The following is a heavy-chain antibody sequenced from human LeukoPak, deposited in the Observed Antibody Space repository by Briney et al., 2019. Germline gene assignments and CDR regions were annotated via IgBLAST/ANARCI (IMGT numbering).Heavy chain of an antibody. D-gene: IGHD3-22*01. CDR3: ARGYYDSSGYYGAFGY. J-gene: IGHJ4*02. CDR2: ISSSGGFT. CDR1: GFTFSTYA. Sequence: GGSLRLSCAASGFTFSTYAMSWVRQAPGKGLEWVSTISSSGGFTYYADSVKGRFTISRDNSKNTLYLQMNSLRAEDTAVYYCARGYYDSSGYYGAFGYWGQGTLVTVSS. V-gene: IGHV3-23*01.